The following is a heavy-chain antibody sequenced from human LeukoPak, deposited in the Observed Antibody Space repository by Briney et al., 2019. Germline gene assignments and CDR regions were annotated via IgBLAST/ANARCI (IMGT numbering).Heavy chain of an antibody. V-gene: IGHV3-7*01. J-gene: IGHJ4*02. CDR3: VNLGYSD. CDR1: GFSFSAAW. Sequence: PGGSLRLSCEASGFSFSAAWMTWVPQAPGKGLEWVATIKNDGSDKYYVDSVKGRFTLSRDNAKNSVYLQMNSLRVEDTAVYYCVNLGYSDGGQGTLVTVSS. D-gene: IGHD5-12*01. CDR2: IKNDGSDK.